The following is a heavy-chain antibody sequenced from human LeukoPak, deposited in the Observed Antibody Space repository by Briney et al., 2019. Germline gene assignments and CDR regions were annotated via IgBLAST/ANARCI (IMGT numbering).Heavy chain of an antibody. CDR1: GYTFTAYY. D-gene: IGHD7-27*01. V-gene: IGHV1-2*02. J-gene: IGHJ4*02. Sequence: ASVKVSCKASGYTFTAYYMHWVRQAPGQGLEWMGWINSNSDGTGSAQKFQDRVTMTRDTSISTAYMELSRLRSDDTAVYYCARETLLGTKDFDYWGQGTLVTVSS. CDR3: ARETLLGTKDFDY. CDR2: INSNSDGT.